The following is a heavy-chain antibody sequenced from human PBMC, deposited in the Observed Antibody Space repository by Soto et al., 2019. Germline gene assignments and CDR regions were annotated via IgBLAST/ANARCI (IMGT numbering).Heavy chain of an antibody. CDR2: IWYDGRNK. CDR3: ARGGKNSYGMDV. CDR1: GFSFSSYG. Sequence: QVQLVESGGGVVQPGRSLRLSCAASGFSFSSYGMHWVRQAPDKGLEWVANIWYDGRNKYYADSVKGLFTISRDNSKNTFYLQMNSLRAEDTAVYYCARGGKNSYGMDVWGQGTTVTVSS. J-gene: IGHJ6*02. D-gene: IGHD3-16*01. V-gene: IGHV3-33*01.